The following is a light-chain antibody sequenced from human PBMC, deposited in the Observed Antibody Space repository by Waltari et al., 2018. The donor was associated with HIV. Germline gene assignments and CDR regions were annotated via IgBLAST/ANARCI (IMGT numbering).Light chain of an antibody. CDR1: QSLVSDDGHTS. Sequence: DVVVTQSPLSLPVTLGQPASISCRYSQSLVSDDGHTSLHWLQRRPGQSPRRLIYKGSNRDSGVPERFSGSGSATDFTLKISRVEAEDVGVYYCMQGTHWPWTFGQGTKVEIK. V-gene: IGKV2-30*01. CDR3: MQGTHWPWT. J-gene: IGKJ1*01. CDR2: KGS.